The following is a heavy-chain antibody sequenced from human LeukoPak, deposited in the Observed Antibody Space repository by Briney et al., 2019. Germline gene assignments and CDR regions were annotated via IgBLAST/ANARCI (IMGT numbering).Heavy chain of an antibody. CDR1: GGSFSDYY. CDR2: INHSGST. CDR3: ARSYYGFWSGYIDY. D-gene: IGHD3-3*01. V-gene: IGHV4-34*01. J-gene: IGHJ4*02. Sequence: PSETLSLTCSVFGGSFSDYYWTWIRQPPGKGLEWIGEINHSGSTNYNPSLKSRVIISVYTSKNQFSLKLSSVTAADTAVYYCARSYYGFWSGYIDYWGQGTLVTVSS.